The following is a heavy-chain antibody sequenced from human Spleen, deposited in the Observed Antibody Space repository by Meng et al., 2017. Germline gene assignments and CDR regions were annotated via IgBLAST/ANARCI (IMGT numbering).Heavy chain of an antibody. CDR2: INPKSGDT. V-gene: IGHV1-2*06. Sequence: QVQLVQSGAEVKNPGASVKVSCKASGYTFTSYAMHWVRQAPGQRLEWMGRINPKSGDTHYAQKFQARVTMTGDTSISTAYMELSGLRSDDTAMYYCARDEDISAAGKLFGDYWGQGTLVTVSS. CDR3: ARDEDISAAGKLFGDY. D-gene: IGHD6-25*01. CDR1: GYTFTSYA. J-gene: IGHJ4*02.